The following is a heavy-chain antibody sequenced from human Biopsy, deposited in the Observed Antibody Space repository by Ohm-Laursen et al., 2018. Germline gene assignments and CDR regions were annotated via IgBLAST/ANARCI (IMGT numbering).Heavy chain of an antibody. CDR1: GDSINSSY. V-gene: IGHV4-59*08. CDR3: ARHAPSYSGSYWRYFDL. Sequence: SDTLALTCTVSGDSINSSYWSWIRQPPGKGLEWIGDIYYTGNTNYNPSLKSRATISEDTSMNHLALSVTSVTAADTAVYYCARHAPSYSGSYWRYFDLWGRGTLVTVSS. D-gene: IGHD1-26*01. CDR2: IYYTGNT. J-gene: IGHJ2*01.